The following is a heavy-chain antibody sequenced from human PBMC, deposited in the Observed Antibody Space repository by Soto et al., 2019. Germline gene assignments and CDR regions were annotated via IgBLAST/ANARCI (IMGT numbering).Heavy chain of an antibody. V-gene: IGHV3-23*01. J-gene: IGHJ4*02. CDR3: AGTRGYTYGRFDL. D-gene: IGHD5-18*01. CDR1: GFTFSTYA. Sequence: EVQLLESGRGLVHPGGSLRLSCAASGFTFSTYAMNWVRQAPGKGLEWVSTISQNGGNTYYAASVKGRFTISRDNSMNTLYLQIHSLRPEDTAVYYCAGTRGYTYGRFDLWGQGTLVTVSS. CDR2: ISQNGGNT.